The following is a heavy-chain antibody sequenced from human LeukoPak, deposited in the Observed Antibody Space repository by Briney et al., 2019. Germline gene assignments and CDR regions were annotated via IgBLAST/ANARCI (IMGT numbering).Heavy chain of an antibody. J-gene: IGHJ6*03. Sequence: SETLSLTCSVSGDSIGSGRYYWTWIRQPAGKGLQWIGRLYTNENTNYNPSLESRVSISVDTSKTQFFLKLTSVTVADTAVYFCARGVVTDDYYMGVWGKGTAITVSS. CDR1: GDSIGSGRYY. V-gene: IGHV4-61*02. D-gene: IGHD2-21*02. CDR3: ARGVVTDDYYMGV. CDR2: LYTNENT.